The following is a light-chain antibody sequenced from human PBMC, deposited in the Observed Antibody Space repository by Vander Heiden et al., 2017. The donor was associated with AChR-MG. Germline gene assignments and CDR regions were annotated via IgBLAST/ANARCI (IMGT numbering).Light chain of an antibody. CDR1: QTISSW. CDR2: KAS. Sequence: DIQMTQSPSTLSASVGDRVTITCRASQTISSWLAWYQQKPGRTPKLLIYKASTLEYGVPSRFSGSGSGTEFTLTISSLQSDDFASYYCQQYDSFPLTFGRGTKVEI. CDR3: QQYDSFPLT. J-gene: IGKJ4*01. V-gene: IGKV1-5*03.